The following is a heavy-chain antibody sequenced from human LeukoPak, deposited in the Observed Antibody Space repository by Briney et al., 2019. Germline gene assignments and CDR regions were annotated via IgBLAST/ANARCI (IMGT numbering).Heavy chain of an antibody. Sequence: SETLSLTCTVSGGSISSGSYYWSWIRQPAGKGLEWIGRIYTSGSTNYNPSLKSRVTISVDTSKNQFSLKLSSVTAADTAVYYCARHPGQYSSSSIDPWGQGTLVTVSS. CDR1: GGSISSGSYY. V-gene: IGHV4-61*02. CDR2: IYTSGST. CDR3: ARHPGQYSSSSIDP. D-gene: IGHD6-6*01. J-gene: IGHJ5*02.